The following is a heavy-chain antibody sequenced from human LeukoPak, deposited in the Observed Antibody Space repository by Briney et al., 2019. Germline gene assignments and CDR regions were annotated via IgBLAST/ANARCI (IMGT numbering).Heavy chain of an antibody. D-gene: IGHD3-10*01. CDR3: ARLSTMGRGLMQEDAFDI. V-gene: IGHV4-34*01. CDR1: GGSFSGYY. Sequence: SETLSLTCAVYGGSFSGYYWSWIRQPPGKGLEWVGENNHIGSSNYNPSLKSRVTISVDTSKNQFSLKLSSVTAADTAVYYCARLSTMGRGLMQEDAFDIWGQGTMVTVSS. CDR2: NNHIGSS. J-gene: IGHJ3*02.